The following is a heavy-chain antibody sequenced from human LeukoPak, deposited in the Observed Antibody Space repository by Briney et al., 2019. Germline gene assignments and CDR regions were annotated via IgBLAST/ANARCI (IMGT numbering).Heavy chain of an antibody. CDR3: ARGGAARGRFEN. CDR2: TREDGSII. J-gene: IGHJ4*02. Sequence: GWSHRLSCAASGVPFNVQTMRWGWQAPGKRLNWVASTREDGSIINYVDSVKGRFTISRDNPKNSLYLQMNSLRAEDTAVYYCARGGAARGRFENWGQGTLVTVSS. D-gene: IGHD6-25*01. CDR1: GVPFNVQT. V-gene: IGHV3-7*02.